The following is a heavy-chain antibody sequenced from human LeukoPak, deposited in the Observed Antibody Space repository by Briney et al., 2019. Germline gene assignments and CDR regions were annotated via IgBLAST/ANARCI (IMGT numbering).Heavy chain of an antibody. CDR3: ATDCTSSSCLQSDH. D-gene: IGHD2-2*01. J-gene: IGHJ4*02. CDR2: ISSSSTNK. V-gene: IGHV3-48*03. CDR1: GFIFSSSE. Sequence: GGSLRISCAGSGFIFSSSEMNWVRQAPGKGLEWVSYISSSSTNKYYADSVEGRFTISRDNAKNSLYLQMNSLRAEDTAIYYCATDCTSSSCLQSDHWGQGTLVTVSS.